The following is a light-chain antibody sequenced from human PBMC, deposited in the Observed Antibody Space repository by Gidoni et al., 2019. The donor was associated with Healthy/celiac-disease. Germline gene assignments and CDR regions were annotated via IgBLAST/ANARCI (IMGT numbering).Light chain of an antibody. CDR3: QQYYSTPLT. CDR1: QSVLYSSNNKHY. Sequence: DIVMTQSPDSLSVSLGERATINCKSSQSVLYSSNNKHYLAWYQQKPGQPPKLLIYWASTRESGVPDRFSGSGSVTDFTLTISSLQAEDLAVYYCQQYYSTPLTFXGXTKVEIK. CDR2: WAS. V-gene: IGKV4-1*01. J-gene: IGKJ4*01.